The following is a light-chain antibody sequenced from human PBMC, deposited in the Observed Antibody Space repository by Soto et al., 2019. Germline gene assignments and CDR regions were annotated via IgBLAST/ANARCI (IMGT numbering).Light chain of an antibody. CDR2: SAS. V-gene: IGKV1-27*01. J-gene: IGKJ5*01. CDR1: QDINKY. CDR3: QKYSSVPVT. Sequence: IQMTQSPSSLSASVGDRVTITCRASQDINKYLAWYQQRPGTVPKLLIYSASTLKLGVPSRFTGSRSGTDFNLTISSLQPEDVATYYCQKYSSVPVTFGQGTQLEIK.